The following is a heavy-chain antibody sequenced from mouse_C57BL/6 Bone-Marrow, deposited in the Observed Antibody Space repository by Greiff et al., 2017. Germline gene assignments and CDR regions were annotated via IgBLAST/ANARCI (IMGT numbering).Heavy chain of an antibody. D-gene: IGHD1-1*01. Sequence: QVQLQQPGAELVMPGASVKLSCKASGYTFTSYWMHWVKQRPGQGLEWIGEIDPSDSYTNYNQKFKGKSTLTVDKSSSTAYMQLSSLTSEDSAVYYCARFDYGSSGFDYWGQGTTLTVSS. J-gene: IGHJ2*01. V-gene: IGHV1-69*01. CDR3: ARFDYGSSGFDY. CDR1: GYTFTSYW. CDR2: IDPSDSYT.